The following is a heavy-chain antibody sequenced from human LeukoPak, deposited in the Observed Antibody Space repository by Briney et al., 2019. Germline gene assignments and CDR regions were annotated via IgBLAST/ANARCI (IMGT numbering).Heavy chain of an antibody. J-gene: IGHJ5*02. V-gene: IGHV3-21*01. CDR1: GFTFSIYS. D-gene: IGHD2-15*01. CDR2: ISARTNYI. Sequence: GGSLRLSCAASGFTFSIYSMNWVRQAPGKGLERVSSISARTNYIYYADSVKGRFTISRDNAKNSLYLQMNSLTADDTAVYYCARGRVVVLAATRTSLGSWGQGTLVTVSS. CDR3: ARGRVVVLAATRTSLGS.